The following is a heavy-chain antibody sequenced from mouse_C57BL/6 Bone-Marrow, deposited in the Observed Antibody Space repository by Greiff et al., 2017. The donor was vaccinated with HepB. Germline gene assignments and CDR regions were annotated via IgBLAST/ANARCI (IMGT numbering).Heavy chain of an antibody. CDR2: IYPGSGNT. CDR1: GYTFTDYY. J-gene: IGHJ2*01. D-gene: IGHD2-4*01. Sequence: QVQLQQSGAELVRPGASVKLSCKASGYTFTDYYINWVKQRPGQGLEWIARIYPGSGNTYYNDKFKGKATLTAEKSSSTAYMQLSSLTSEDSAVYFCAYYDYGYFDYWGQGTTLTVSS. CDR3: AYYDYGYFDY. V-gene: IGHV1-76*01.